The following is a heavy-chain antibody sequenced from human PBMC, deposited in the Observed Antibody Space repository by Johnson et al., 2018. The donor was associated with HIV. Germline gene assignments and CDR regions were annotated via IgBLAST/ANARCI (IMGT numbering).Heavy chain of an antibody. CDR2: ISWNSGSI. D-gene: IGHD4-17*01. CDR3: ANLNDYGDYWGPDAFDI. J-gene: IGHJ3*02. V-gene: IGHV3-9*01. Sequence: VESGGGLVKPGGSLRLSCAASGFTFDDYAMHWVRQAPGKGLEWVSGISWNSGSIGYADSVKGRFTISRDNAKNSLDLQMNSLRAEDTAVYYCANLNDYGDYWGPDAFDIWGQGKMVSVSS. CDR1: GFTFDDYA.